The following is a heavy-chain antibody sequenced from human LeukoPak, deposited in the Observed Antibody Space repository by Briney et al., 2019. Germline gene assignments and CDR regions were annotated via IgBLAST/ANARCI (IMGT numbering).Heavy chain of an antibody. Sequence: PSETLSLTCTVSGGSISSYYWSWIRQPAGKGLEWIGRIYTSGSTNYNPSLKSRVTMSVDTSKNQFSLKLSSVTAADTAVYYCARTGIVGAIDAFDIWGQGTMVTVSS. CDR3: ARTGIVGAIDAFDI. V-gene: IGHV4-4*07. J-gene: IGHJ3*02. CDR1: GGSISSYY. D-gene: IGHD1-26*01. CDR2: IYTSGST.